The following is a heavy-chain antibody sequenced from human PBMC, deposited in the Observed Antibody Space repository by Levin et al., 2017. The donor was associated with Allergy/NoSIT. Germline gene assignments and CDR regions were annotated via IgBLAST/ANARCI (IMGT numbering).Heavy chain of an antibody. CDR1: SGSFSGYY. CDR2: INHLGST. CDR3: VRKGFGASWFDP. Sequence: KASETLSLTCGVYSGSFSGYYWAWVRQPPGMGLEWIGEINHLGSTSYTPSLKSRVTVSIDTSKNQLSLRLISVTAADTAVYYCVRKGFGASWFDPWGQGTQVTVSS. D-gene: IGHD3-10*01. V-gene: IGHV4-34*01. J-gene: IGHJ5*02.